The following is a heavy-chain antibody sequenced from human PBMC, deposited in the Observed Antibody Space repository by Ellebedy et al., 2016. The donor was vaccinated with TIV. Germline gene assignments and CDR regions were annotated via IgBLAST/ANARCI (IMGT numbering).Heavy chain of an antibody. CDR1: GFTFGTYG. CDR2: IWYDGSNK. V-gene: IGHV3-33*01. CDR3: ARGAQTLIPDY. J-gene: IGHJ4*02. Sequence: GESLKISCAASGFTFGTYGMHWVRQAPGKGLEWVAVIWYDGSNKYYADSVKGRFTISRDNSEKTLYLQMNSLRVEDTAVYYCARGAQTLIPDYWGQGTLVIVSS.